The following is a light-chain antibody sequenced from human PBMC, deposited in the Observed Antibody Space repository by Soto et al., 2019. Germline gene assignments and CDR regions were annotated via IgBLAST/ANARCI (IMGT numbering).Light chain of an antibody. CDR2: DVL. Sequence: QSALTQPASVSGSPGQSITISCTGTSRDIGAYNYVSWYQHHPDKVPKLIIYDVLNRPSGVSHRFSGSKSGNTASLTISGLQAEDEADYYCGSYTSSTTPYVFGTGTKLTVL. V-gene: IGLV2-14*03. CDR1: SRDIGAYNY. CDR3: GSYTSSTTPYV. J-gene: IGLJ1*01.